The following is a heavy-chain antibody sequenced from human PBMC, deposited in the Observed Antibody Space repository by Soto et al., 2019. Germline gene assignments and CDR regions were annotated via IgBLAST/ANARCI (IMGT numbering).Heavy chain of an antibody. Sequence: GESLKISCKGSGYSFTSYWISWVRQMPGKGLEWMGRIDPSDSYTNYSPSFQGHVTISADKSISTAYLQWSSLKASDTAMYYCARRPMYYDSSGLHRGIDYWGQGTLVTVSS. CDR1: GYSFTSYW. CDR2: IDPSDSYT. J-gene: IGHJ4*02. CDR3: ARRPMYYDSSGLHRGIDY. D-gene: IGHD3-22*01. V-gene: IGHV5-10-1*01.